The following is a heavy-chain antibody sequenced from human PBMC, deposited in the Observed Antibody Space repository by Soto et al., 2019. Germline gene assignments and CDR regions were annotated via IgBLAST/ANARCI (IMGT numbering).Heavy chain of an antibody. Sequence: PGESLKISCKGSGCSFTSYWIGWVRQMPGKGLEWMGIIYPGDSDTRYSPSFQGQVTISADKSISTDYLQWSSLKASDTAMYYCAGLSSSIAARLSPDYYYGMDVWGQGTTVTVSS. CDR2: IYPGDSDT. D-gene: IGHD6-6*01. CDR3: AGLSSSIAARLSPDYYYGMDV. V-gene: IGHV5-51*01. CDR1: GCSFTSYW. J-gene: IGHJ6*02.